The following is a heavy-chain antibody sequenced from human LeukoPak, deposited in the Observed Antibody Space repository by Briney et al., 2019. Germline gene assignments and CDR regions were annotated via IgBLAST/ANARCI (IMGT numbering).Heavy chain of an antibody. J-gene: IGHJ5*02. Sequence: GASVKVSCKASGGTFSSYAISWVRQAPGQGLEWMGGIIPIFGTANYAQKFQGRVTITADESTSTAYMELSSLRSEDTAVYYCARDGMGNYGSGTSHWFDPWGQGTLVTVSS. D-gene: IGHD3-10*01. CDR3: ARDGMGNYGSGTSHWFDP. CDR1: GGTFSSYA. V-gene: IGHV1-69*13. CDR2: IIPIFGTA.